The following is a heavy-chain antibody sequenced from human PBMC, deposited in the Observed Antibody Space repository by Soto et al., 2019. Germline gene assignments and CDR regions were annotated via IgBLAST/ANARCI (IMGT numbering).Heavy chain of an antibody. CDR1: SGSISSYN. Sequence: SETLSLTCTVSSGSISSYNWNWVRQPPGKGLEWIGFINYSGSTHYNPSLKSRVTISLDTSKNQFSLKLNSVTAAATAVYYCERENYYAIDYWGPGTLVTVSS. J-gene: IGHJ4*02. CDR2: INYSGST. V-gene: IGHV4-59*01. D-gene: IGHD3-10*01. CDR3: ERENYYAIDY.